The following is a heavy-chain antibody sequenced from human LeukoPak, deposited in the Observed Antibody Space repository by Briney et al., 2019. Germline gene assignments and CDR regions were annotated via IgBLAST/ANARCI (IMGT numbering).Heavy chain of an antibody. D-gene: IGHD2-21*02. V-gene: IGHV3-23*01. Sequence: GGSLRLSCAASGFTFSSYAMSWVRQAPGKVLEWVSAISGSGGSTYYADSVKGRFTISRDNSKNTLYLQMNSLRAEDTAVYYCAKQVAYCGGDCYNLWGQGTLVTVSS. J-gene: IGHJ5*02. CDR2: ISGSGGST. CDR1: GFTFSSYA. CDR3: AKQVAYCGGDCYNL.